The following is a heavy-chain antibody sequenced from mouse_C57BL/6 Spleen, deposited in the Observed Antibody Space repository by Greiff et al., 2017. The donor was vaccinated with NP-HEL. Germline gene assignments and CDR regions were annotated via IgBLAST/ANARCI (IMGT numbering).Heavy chain of an antibody. Sequence: VQLQQSGPELVKPGASVKISCKASGYAFSSSWMNWVKQRPGKGLEWIGRIYPGAGDTNYNGKLKGKAILTADKSSSTAYMQLSSLTSEDSSFYCCARVGTYYSTSWFADWGQGALVTVAA. CDR1: GYAFSSSW. CDR3: ARVGTYYSTSWFAD. CDR2: IYPGAGDT. J-gene: IGHJ3*01. D-gene: IGHD2-5*01. V-gene: IGHV1-82*01.